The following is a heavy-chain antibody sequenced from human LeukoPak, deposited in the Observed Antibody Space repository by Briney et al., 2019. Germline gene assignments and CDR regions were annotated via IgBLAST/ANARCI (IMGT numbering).Heavy chain of an antibody. Sequence: SETLSLTCAVYGGSFSGYYWSWIRQPPGKGLEWIGEINHSGSTNYNPSLKSRVTISVDTSKNQFSLKLSSVTAADTAVYYCARLYGSGSYLGYYYYGMDVWGQGTTVTVSS. CDR1: GGSFSGYY. J-gene: IGHJ6*02. CDR3: ARLYGSGSYLGYYYYGMDV. D-gene: IGHD3-10*01. V-gene: IGHV4-34*01. CDR2: INHSGST.